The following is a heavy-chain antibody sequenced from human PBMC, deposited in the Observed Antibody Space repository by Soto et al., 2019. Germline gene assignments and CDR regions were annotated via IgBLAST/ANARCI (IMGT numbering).Heavy chain of an antibody. J-gene: IGHJ4*02. Sequence: EVQLVESGGGLVQPGRSLRLSCAASGFTFDDYAMHWVRQAPGKGLEWVSGISWNSGSIGYADSVKGRFTISRDNAKNSLHLQMNSLTAQDTALYYCAKAVGASVSGLIDYWGQGTLVTVSS. V-gene: IGHV3-9*01. CDR1: GFTFDDYA. CDR3: AKAVGASVSGLIDY. D-gene: IGHD1-26*01. CDR2: ISWNSGSI.